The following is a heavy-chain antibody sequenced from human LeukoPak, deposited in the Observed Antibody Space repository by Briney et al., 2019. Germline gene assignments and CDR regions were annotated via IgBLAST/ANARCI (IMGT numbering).Heavy chain of an antibody. Sequence: SETLSLTCAVSGYSISSGYYWGWIRQPPGKGLEWIGSIYHSGSTYYNPSLKSRVTISVDTSKNQFSLKLSSVTAADTAVYYCARLDNYGGNSGRFDYWGQGTLVTVSS. CDR3: ARLDNYGGNSGRFDY. V-gene: IGHV4-38-2*01. CDR2: IYHSGST. D-gene: IGHD4-23*01. J-gene: IGHJ4*02. CDR1: GYSISSGYY.